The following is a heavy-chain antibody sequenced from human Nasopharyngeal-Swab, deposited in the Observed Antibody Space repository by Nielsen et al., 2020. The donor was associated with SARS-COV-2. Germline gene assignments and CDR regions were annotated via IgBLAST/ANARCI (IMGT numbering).Heavy chain of an antibody. V-gene: IGHV4-30-2*01. CDR1: GCSISSGGYS. Sequence: SETLSLTCDVSGCSISSGGYSWSWIRQPPGKGLEWIGYIYYSGSTYYNPSLKSRVTISVDRSKNQFSLKLSSVTAADTAVYYCAGYCSSTSCYKDDAFDIWGQGTMVTVSS. CDR3: AGYCSSTSCYKDDAFDI. CDR2: IYYSGST. J-gene: IGHJ3*02. D-gene: IGHD2-2*03.